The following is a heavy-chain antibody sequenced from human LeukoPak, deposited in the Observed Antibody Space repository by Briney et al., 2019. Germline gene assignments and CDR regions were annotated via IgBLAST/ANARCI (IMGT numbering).Heavy chain of an antibody. D-gene: IGHD1-26*01. CDR2: IIPIFGTA. CDR3: ARKDSEAGSPFDI. Sequence: SVKVSCKASGGTFSSYAISWVRQAPGQGLEWMGGIIPIFGTANYAQKFQGRVTITADESTSTAYMELSSLRSEDTAVYFCARKDSEAGSPFDIWGQGTMVTVSS. CDR1: GGTFSSYA. V-gene: IGHV1-69*13. J-gene: IGHJ3*02.